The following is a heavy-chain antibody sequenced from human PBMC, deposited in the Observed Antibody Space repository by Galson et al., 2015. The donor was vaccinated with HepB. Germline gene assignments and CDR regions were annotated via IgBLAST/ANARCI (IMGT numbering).Heavy chain of an antibody. CDR2: INAGNGNT. D-gene: IGHD3-22*01. Sequence: SVKVSCKASGYTFTSYAMHWVRQAPGQRLEWMGWINAGNGNTKYSQKFQGRVTITRDTSASTAYMELSSLRSEDTAVYYCARPRGGYYYDSSGYYYVDAFDIWGQGTMVTVSS. CDR1: GYTFTSYA. J-gene: IGHJ3*02. V-gene: IGHV1-3*01. CDR3: ARPRGGYYYDSSGYYYVDAFDI.